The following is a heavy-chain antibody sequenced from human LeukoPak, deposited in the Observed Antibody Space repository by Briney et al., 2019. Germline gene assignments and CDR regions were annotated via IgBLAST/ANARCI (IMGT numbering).Heavy chain of an antibody. CDR2: IYYSGST. D-gene: IGHD4-23*01. CDR1: CGSISSSSYY. CDR3: ASTVGGPFDY. V-gene: IGHV4-39*01. J-gene: IGHJ4*02. Sequence: NPSETLSLTCTVSCGSISSSSYYWGWIRQPPGKGLEWIGSIYYSGSTYYNPSLKSRVTISVDTSKNQFSLKLSSVTAADTAVYYCASTVGGPFDYWGQGTLVTVSS.